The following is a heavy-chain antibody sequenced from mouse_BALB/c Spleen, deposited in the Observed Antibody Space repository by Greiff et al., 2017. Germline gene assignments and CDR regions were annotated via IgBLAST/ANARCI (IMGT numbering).Heavy chain of an antibody. CDR2: IWAGGST. CDR3: ARGDYYGSSYFDY. J-gene: IGHJ2*01. D-gene: IGHD1-1*01. CDR1: GFSLTSYG. V-gene: IGHV2-9*02. Sequence: VKLQESGPGLVAPSQSLSITCTVSGFSLTSYGVHWVRQPPGKGLEWLGVIWAGGSTNYNSALMSRLSISKDNSKSQVFLKMNSLQTDDTAMYYCARGDYYGSSYFDYWGQGTTLTVSS.